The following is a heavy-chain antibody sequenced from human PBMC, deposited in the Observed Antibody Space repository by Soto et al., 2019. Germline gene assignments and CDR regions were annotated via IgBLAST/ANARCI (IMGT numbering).Heavy chain of an antibody. Sequence: ASLKLCCKFSGYTLTELSMHWVRQAPGKGLEWMGGFDPEDGETIYAQKFQGRVTMTEDTSTDTAYMELSSLRSEDTAVYYCATSGLELLGYWGQGTLVTVS. CDR1: GYTLTELS. J-gene: IGHJ4*02. CDR2: FDPEDGET. V-gene: IGHV1-24*01. CDR3: ATSGLELLGY. D-gene: IGHD1-7*01.